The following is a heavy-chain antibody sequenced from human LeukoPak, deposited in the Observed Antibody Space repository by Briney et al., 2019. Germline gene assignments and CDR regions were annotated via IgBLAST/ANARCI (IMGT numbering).Heavy chain of an antibody. CDR2: ISSSSSYI. CDR1: GFTFSSYS. Sequence: PGGSLRLSCAASGFTFSSYSMNWVRQAPGKGLEWVSSISSSSSYIYYADSVKGRFTISRDNAKNSLYLQMNSLRAEDTAVYYCARDQEASVSGYDLYYYYYGMDVWGQGTTVTVSS. CDR3: ARDQEASVSGYDLYYYYYGMDV. D-gene: IGHD5-12*01. V-gene: IGHV3-21*01. J-gene: IGHJ6*02.